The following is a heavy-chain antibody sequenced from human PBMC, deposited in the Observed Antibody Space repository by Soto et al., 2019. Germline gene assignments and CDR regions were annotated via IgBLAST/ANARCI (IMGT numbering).Heavy chain of an antibody. J-gene: IGHJ6*02. CDR3: TTGSVEGI. D-gene: IGHD2-15*01. CDR2: IKTSAGGGAT. V-gene: IGHV3-15*07. Sequence: EVQLVESAGGLVKPGGSLRLSCVASGFSFNEAWMNWVRQAPGEGLEWVGRIKTSAGGGATDYAAPVQGRFTISRDDSKNALYLHMNSLRTEDTASYYCTTGSVEGIWGQGTKVTVSS. CDR1: GFSFNEAW.